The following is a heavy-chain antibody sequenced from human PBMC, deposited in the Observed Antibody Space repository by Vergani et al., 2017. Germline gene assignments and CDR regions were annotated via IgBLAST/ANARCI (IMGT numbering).Heavy chain of an antibody. CDR2: ISASGNA. Sequence: QVQLQASGPGRVKPSQTLSLTCTMSGGSISAGYYFWSWIRQPAGKGLEWLGHISASGNASTSPSRKTQVSMAVDTSKNQFPLTVTSVTAADTAIYFCARRSGGYYSGGKVHPLRTAFDVWGHGTVVTVSS. J-gene: IGHJ3*01. D-gene: IGHD2-15*01. CDR1: GGSISAGYYF. CDR3: ARRSGGYYSGGKVHPLRTAFDV. V-gene: IGHV4-61*02.